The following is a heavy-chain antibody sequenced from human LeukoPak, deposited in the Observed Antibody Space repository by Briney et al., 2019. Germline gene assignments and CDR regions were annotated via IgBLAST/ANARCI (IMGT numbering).Heavy chain of an antibody. CDR1: GFTVSSNY. Sequence: PGGSLRLSCAASGFTVSSNYMSWVRQAPGKGLELASVIYSGGSTYCADSVKGRFTLSRDNSKNTLYLQMNSLRAEDTAVYYCARRGEGSRSYVFDIWGQGTMVTASS. CDR3: ARRGEGSRSYVFDI. D-gene: IGHD2-15*01. CDR2: IYSGGST. J-gene: IGHJ3*02. V-gene: IGHV3-53*01.